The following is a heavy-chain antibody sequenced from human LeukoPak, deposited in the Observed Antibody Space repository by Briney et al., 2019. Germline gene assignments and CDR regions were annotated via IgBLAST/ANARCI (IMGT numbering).Heavy chain of an antibody. Sequence: PGGSLTLSCAASGFTFSSLERRWVRQAAGKGRDWVANIKQDGSEKYYVDSVKGRFSISRDNANNSLYLQMNRLRAEDTAVYYCARLMTSEVGFDYWGQGTLVTVSS. CDR1: GFTFSSLE. V-gene: IGHV3-7*05. CDR2: IKQDGSEK. J-gene: IGHJ4*02. CDR3: ARLMTSEVGFDY. D-gene: IGHD2-8*01.